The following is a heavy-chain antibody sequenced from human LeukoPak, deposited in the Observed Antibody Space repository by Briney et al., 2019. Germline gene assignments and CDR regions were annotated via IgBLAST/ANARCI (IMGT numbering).Heavy chain of an antibody. Sequence: SETLSLTCTVSGDSINAYYWGWIRQPPGRGLEWIGYIYFSGTTKYNPSLESRVTISVDTSKNQFSLKLSSVTAADTAAYYCARRRAEGGSNGHYNWFDPWGQGILVTVSS. CDR2: IYFSGTT. D-gene: IGHD6-13*01. V-gene: IGHV4-59*08. J-gene: IGHJ5*02. CDR3: ARRRAEGGSNGHYNWFDP. CDR1: GDSINAYY.